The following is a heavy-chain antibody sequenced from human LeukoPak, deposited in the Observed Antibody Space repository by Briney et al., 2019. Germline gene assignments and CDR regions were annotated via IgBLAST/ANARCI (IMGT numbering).Heavy chain of an antibody. CDR3: AKDPYYGSGSYRGPFDY. V-gene: IGHV3-23*01. D-gene: IGHD3-10*01. Sequence: PGGSLRLSCAASGFTFNSYAMSWVRQAPGKGLEWVSAISGSGGRTDYADSVKGRFTISRDNSKNTLYLQMNSLRAEDTAVYYCAKDPYYGSGSYRGPFDYWGQGTLVTVSS. J-gene: IGHJ4*02. CDR1: GFTFNSYA. CDR2: ISGSGGRT.